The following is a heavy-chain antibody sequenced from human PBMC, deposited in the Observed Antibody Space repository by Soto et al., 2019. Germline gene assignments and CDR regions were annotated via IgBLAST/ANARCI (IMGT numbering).Heavy chain of an antibody. CDR3: ARGALLRHNYYSYYGMDV. V-gene: IGHV1-69*01. CDR2: IIPIFGTA. D-gene: IGHD3-22*01. Sequence: QVQLVQSGAEVKKPGSSVKVSCKASGGTFSSYAISWVRQAPGQGLEWMGGIIPIFGTANYAQKFQGRVTITADESTITAYMELSRLRSEYTAVYYWARGALLRHNYYSYYGMDVWCQGSTVTVSS. J-gene: IGHJ6*02. CDR1: GGTFSSYA.